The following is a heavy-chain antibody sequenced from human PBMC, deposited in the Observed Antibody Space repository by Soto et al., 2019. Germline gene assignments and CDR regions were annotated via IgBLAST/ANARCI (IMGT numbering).Heavy chain of an antibody. V-gene: IGHV3-30*18. D-gene: IGHD2-2*01. CDR3: AKASSTSYYYYYGMDV. Sequence: QVQLVESGGGVVQPGRSLRLSCAASGFTFSSYGMHWVRQAPGKGLEWVAVISYDGSNKYYADSVKGRFTISRDNSKNPLYLQMNSLRAEDTAVYYCAKASSTSYYYYYGMDVWGQGTTVTVSS. J-gene: IGHJ6*02. CDR2: ISYDGSNK. CDR1: GFTFSSYG.